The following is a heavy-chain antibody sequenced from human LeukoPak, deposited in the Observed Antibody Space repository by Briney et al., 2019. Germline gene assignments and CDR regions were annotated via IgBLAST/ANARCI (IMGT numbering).Heavy chain of an antibody. Sequence: PGGSLRLSCAASGFIFSSYNMNWVRQAPGKGLEWVSSITSSSTYIYYADSVKGRFTISRDNAKSSLYLQINSLRAEDTAVYYCARGYSSGLFAGGYFDCWGQGSLVTVSS. CDR3: ARGYSSGLFAGGYFDC. CDR2: ITSSSTYI. D-gene: IGHD2-15*01. CDR1: GFIFSSYN. J-gene: IGHJ4*02. V-gene: IGHV3-21*01.